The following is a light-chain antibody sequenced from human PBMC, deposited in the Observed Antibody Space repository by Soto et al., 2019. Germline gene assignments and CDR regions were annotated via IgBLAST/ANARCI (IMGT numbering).Light chain of an antibody. V-gene: IGKV1-39*01. Sequence: DIQMTQSPSSLSVSVGDRVTITCRASQNITNYLNWYQQKPGKAPKLLVYAASSLQSGVPSRFSGNGSGTEFTLTISSLQPEDFASYYCQQSDSYPYTFGPGTKLEIK. CDR1: QNITNY. CDR3: QQSDSYPYT. J-gene: IGKJ2*01. CDR2: AAS.